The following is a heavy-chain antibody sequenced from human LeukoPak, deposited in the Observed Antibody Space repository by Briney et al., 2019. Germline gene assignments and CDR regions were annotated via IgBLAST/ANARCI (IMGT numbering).Heavy chain of an antibody. J-gene: IGHJ5*02. V-gene: IGHV3-23*01. CDR1: GFTFSSYA. CDR3: ARGATDTTRWFDP. Sequence: GGSLRLSCAASGFTFSSYAMSWVRQAPGKGLEWVSAISGSGGSTNYADSVRGRFTISRDNAKNSLYLQMNGLGADDTATYYCARGATDTTRWFDPWGQGTLVTVSS. D-gene: IGHD1-7*01. CDR2: ISGSGGST.